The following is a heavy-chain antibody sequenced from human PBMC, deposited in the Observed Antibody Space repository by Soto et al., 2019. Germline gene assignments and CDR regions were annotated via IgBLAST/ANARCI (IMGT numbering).Heavy chain of an antibody. CDR3: AKDLKDYDFWSGYFAP. CDR2: ISGSGGST. V-gene: IGHV3-23*01. CDR1: GFTFSSYA. D-gene: IGHD3-3*01. Sequence: GGSLRLSCAASGFTFSSYAMSWVRQAPGKGLEWVSAISGSGGSTYYADSVKGRFTISRDNSKNTLYLQMNSLRAEDTAVYYCAKDLKDYDFWSGYFAPWGQGTLVTVSS. J-gene: IGHJ5*02.